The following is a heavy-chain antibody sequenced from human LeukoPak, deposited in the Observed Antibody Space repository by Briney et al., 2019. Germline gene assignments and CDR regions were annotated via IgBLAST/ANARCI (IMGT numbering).Heavy chain of an antibody. CDR3: ARGRRAMPFDY. J-gene: IGHJ4*02. Sequence: PSGTLSLTCAVSGGSISSGGYYWSWIRQHPGKGLEWIGYIYYSGSTYYNPSLKSRVTISVDTSKNQFSLKLSSVTAADTAVYYCARGRRAMPFDYWGQGTLVTVSS. V-gene: IGHV4-31*11. CDR2: IYYSGST. D-gene: IGHD2-2*01. CDR1: GGSISSGGYY.